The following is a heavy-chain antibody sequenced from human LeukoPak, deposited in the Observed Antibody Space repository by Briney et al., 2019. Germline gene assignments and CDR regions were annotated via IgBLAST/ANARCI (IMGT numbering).Heavy chain of an antibody. CDR3: ARLSSGSYD. D-gene: IGHD1-26*01. V-gene: IGHV4-39*07. J-gene: IGHJ4*02. Sequence: PSETLSLTCTVSGGSISSSSYYWGWIRQPPGKGLEWIGSIYYSGSTNYNPSLKSRVTISVDTSKNQFSLKLSSVTAADTAVYYCARLSSGSYDWGQGTLVTVSS. CDR2: IYYSGST. CDR1: GGSISSSSYY.